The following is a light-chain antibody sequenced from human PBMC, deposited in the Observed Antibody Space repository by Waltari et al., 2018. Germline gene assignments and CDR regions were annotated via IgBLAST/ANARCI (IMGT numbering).Light chain of an antibody. CDR1: SSNIGSVT. CDR2: RNN. V-gene: IGLV1-44*01. CDR3: ATWDASLNMMI. J-gene: IGLJ2*01. Sequence: QSVLTQPPSASGTPGQRVTISCSGSSSNIGSVTVTWYQPLPGTAPKLFIYRNNQRPSGVPDRFSGSKSGTSASLAISGLQSEDEADYYCATWDASLNMMIFGGGTKLTVL.